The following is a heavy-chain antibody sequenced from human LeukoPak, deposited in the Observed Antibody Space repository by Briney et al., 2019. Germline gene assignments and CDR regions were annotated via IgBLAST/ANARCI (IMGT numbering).Heavy chain of an antibody. Sequence: GGSLRLSCAASGFPFSTYWMHWVRQVPGKGLVWVSRIKTDGRSTTYADVVKGRFTISRDNAKNTLYLQMNSLRAEDTAVYYCATGQTDSRYYFDFWGQGTLVTVSS. CDR2: IKTDGRST. D-gene: IGHD1-14*01. CDR3: ATGQTDSRYYFDF. V-gene: IGHV3-74*01. CDR1: GFPFSTYW. J-gene: IGHJ4*02.